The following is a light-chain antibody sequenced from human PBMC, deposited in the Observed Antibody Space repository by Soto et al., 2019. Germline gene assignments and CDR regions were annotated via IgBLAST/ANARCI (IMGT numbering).Light chain of an antibody. CDR3: SSYAGSNVLL. CDR2: EVT. Sequence: QPVLTQPPSASGSLGQSVTISCTGTSSDVGAYNYVSWYQHRPGKAPKLMIYEVTKWPSGVPARFSGSKSGSTASLTVSGLQAEDEADYYCSSYAGSNVLLFGGGTKLTVL. CDR1: SSDVGAYNY. J-gene: IGLJ2*01. V-gene: IGLV2-8*01.